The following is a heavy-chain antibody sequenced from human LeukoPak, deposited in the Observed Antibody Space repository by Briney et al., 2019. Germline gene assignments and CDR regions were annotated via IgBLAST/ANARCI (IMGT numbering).Heavy chain of an antibody. Sequence: GGSLRLSCTASGFIFDDYGMHWVRQGPGKGLEWVAGISWNSGSKGYADSVKGRFTISRDNAKYALYLEMSSLRTEDTALYYCAKDTDYYAGLDAWGQGTTVTVSS. CDR1: GFIFDDYG. CDR2: ISWNSGSK. V-gene: IGHV3-9*01. J-gene: IGHJ6*02. D-gene: IGHD3-10*01. CDR3: AKDTDYYAGLDA.